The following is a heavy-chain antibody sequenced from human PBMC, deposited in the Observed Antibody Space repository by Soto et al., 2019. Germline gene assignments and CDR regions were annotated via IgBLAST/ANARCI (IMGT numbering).Heavy chain of an antibody. CDR3: AKVSSSCYSAEYYFDY. J-gene: IGHJ4*02. V-gene: IGHV3-23*01. D-gene: IGHD6-13*01. Sequence: SLRLSCAASGFTFSSYAMSWVRQAPGKGLEWVSAISGSGGSTYYADSVKGRFTISRDNSKNTLYLQMNSLRAEDTAVYYCAKVSSSCYSAEYYFDYWGQGTLVTVSS. CDR2: ISGSGGST. CDR1: GFTFSSYA.